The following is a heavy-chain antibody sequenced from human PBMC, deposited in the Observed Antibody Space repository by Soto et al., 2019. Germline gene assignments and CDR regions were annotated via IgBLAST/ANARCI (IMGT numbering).Heavy chain of an antibody. CDR3: ARAMGYDSNRKDWFDP. D-gene: IGHD5-12*01. Sequence: ASVKVSCKASGGTFSSYAISWVRQAPGQGLEWMGGIIPIFGTANYAQKFQGRVTITADESTSTAYMELSSLRSEDTAVYYCARAMGYDSNRKDWFDPWGQGTLVTVSS. V-gene: IGHV1-69*13. CDR2: IIPIFGTA. J-gene: IGHJ5*02. CDR1: GGTFSSYA.